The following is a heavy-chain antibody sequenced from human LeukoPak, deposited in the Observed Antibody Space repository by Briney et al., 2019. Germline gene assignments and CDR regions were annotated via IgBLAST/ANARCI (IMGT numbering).Heavy chain of an antibody. V-gene: IGHV4-34*01. J-gene: IGHJ4*02. CDR3: ARVKTYTDY. CDR1: GGSFSGYY. Sequence: SETLSLTCAVYGGSFSGYYWSWIRQPPGKGLEWIGEINHSGSTNHNPSLKSRVTISVDTSKNQFPLKLSSVTAADTAVYYCARVKTYTDYWGQGTLVTVSS. CDR2: INHSGST. D-gene: IGHD3-16*01.